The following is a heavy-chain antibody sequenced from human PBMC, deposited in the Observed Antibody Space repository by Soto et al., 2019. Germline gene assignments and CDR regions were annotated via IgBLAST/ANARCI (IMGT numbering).Heavy chain of an antibody. CDR2: IKQDGSEK. CDR1: GFTFSSYW. Sequence: EVQLVESGGGLVQPGGSLRLSCAASGFTFSSYWMSWVRQAPGKGLEWVANIKQDGSEKYYVDSVKGRFTISRDNAKNSLYLQMNSLRAEDTAVYYCARPSMDTAMAGFDYWGQGTLVTVSS. D-gene: IGHD5-18*01. J-gene: IGHJ4*02. V-gene: IGHV3-7*03. CDR3: ARPSMDTAMAGFDY.